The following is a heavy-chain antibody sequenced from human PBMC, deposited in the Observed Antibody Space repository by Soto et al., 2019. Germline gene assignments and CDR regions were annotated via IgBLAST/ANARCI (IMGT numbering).Heavy chain of an antibody. J-gene: IGHJ4*02. CDR1: ESIFRGYG. Sequence: PGGSLRLSCAAPESIFRGYGMHWVRQAPGKGLEWVAFISGDGINTQYADSVRGRFTLSRDYSRKTMYLQMDSLRDEDTALYYCARGNLSFDFDSWGLGTLVTVSS. D-gene: IGHD1-26*01. CDR3: ARGNLSFDFDS. CDR2: ISGDGINT. V-gene: IGHV3-30*03.